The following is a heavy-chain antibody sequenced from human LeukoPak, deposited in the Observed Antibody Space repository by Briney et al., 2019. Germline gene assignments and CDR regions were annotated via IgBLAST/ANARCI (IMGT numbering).Heavy chain of an antibody. CDR3: ARGPLWFVGRDAEYFQH. D-gene: IGHD5-18*01. CDR2: IYYSGST. J-gene: IGHJ1*01. Sequence: PSETLSLTCTVSGGSISSSSYYWGWIRQPPGKGLEWIGSIYYSGSTYYNPSLKSRVTISVDTSKNQFSLKLSSVTAADTAVYYCARGPLWFVGRDAEYFQHWGQGTLVTVSS. CDR1: GGSISSSSYY. V-gene: IGHV4-39*07.